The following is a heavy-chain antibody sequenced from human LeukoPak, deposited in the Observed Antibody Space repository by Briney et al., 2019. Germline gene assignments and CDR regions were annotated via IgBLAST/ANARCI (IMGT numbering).Heavy chain of an antibody. CDR1: GYTLTELS. CDR3: ATRGVTMVRGVIINDAFDI. V-gene: IGHV1-24*01. D-gene: IGHD3-10*01. CDR2: FDPEDGET. J-gene: IGHJ3*02. Sequence: ASVKVSCKVSGYTLTELSMHWVRQAPGKGLEWMGGFDPEDGETIYAQKFQARVTMTEDTSTDTAYMELSSLRSEDTAVYYCATRGVTMVRGVIINDAFDIWGQGTMVTVSS.